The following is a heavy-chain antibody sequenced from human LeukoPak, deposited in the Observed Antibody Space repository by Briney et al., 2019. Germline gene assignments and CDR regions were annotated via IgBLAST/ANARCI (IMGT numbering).Heavy chain of an antibody. Sequence: ASVKVSCKASGYTFTSYYMHWVRQAPGQGLEWMGIINPSGGSTSYAQKFQGRVTMTRDTSISTAYMELSRLRSDDTAVYYCARGDCSSTSCYDYWGQGTLVTVSS. CDR3: ARGDCSSTSCYDY. V-gene: IGHV1-46*01. D-gene: IGHD2-2*01. CDR1: GYTFTSYY. CDR2: INPSGGST. J-gene: IGHJ4*02.